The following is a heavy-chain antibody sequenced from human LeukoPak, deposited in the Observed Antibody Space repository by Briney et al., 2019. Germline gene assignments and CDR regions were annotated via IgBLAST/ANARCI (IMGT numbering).Heavy chain of an antibody. J-gene: IGHJ4*02. CDR3: ARSYGSGTYPFDY. CDR2: TRKKVNSYTT. V-gene: IGHV3-72*01. D-gene: IGHD3-10*01. Sequence: GASLRLSCAASGFTFSDHYMDWVRQAPGKGLEWVGRTRKKVNSYTTEYAASVKGRFTISRDDSKNSLYLQMNSLKTEDTAVYYCARSYGSGTYPFDYWGQGTLVTV. CDR1: GFTFSDHY.